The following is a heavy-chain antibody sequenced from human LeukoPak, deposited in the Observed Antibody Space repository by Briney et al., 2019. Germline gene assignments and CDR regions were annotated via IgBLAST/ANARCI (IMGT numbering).Heavy chain of an antibody. CDR2: IYYSGST. CDR1: GGSISSYY. V-gene: IGHV4-59*01. D-gene: IGHD6-13*01. CDR3: AREDSSSWSGLGFDP. Sequence: KPSETLSLTCPVSGGSISSYYWSWIRQPPGKGLEWIGYIYYSGSTNYNPSLKSRVTISVDTSKNQFSLKPSSVTAADTAVYYCAREDSSSWSGLGFDPWGQGTLVTVSS. J-gene: IGHJ5*02.